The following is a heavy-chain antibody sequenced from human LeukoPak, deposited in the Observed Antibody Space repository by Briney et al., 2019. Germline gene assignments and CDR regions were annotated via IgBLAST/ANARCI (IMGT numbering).Heavy chain of an antibody. J-gene: IGHJ4*02. Sequence: PSETLSLTCTVSGGSISSYYWSWIRQSPGKGLEWIGSIYYSGSTYYNPSLKSRVTISVDTSKNQFSLKLSSVTAADTAVYYCARDGGMLYFVYWGQGTLVTVSS. D-gene: IGHD2-8*01. CDR2: IYYSGST. V-gene: IGHV4-59*12. CDR1: GGSISSYY. CDR3: ARDGGMLYFVY.